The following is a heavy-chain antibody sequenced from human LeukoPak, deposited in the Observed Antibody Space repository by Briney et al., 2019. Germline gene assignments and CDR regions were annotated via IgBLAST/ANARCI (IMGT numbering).Heavy chain of an antibody. J-gene: IGHJ4*02. Sequence: SETLSLTCTVSGYSISSGYYWGWIRQPPGKGLEWIGRIYTSGSTNYNPSLKSRVTMSLDTSKNQFSLKLSSVTAADTAVYYCAKGVKHIVVLTAQHYFDYWGQGTLVTVSS. CDR2: IYTSGST. D-gene: IGHD2-21*02. CDR1: GYSISSGYY. V-gene: IGHV4-38-2*02. CDR3: AKGVKHIVVLTAQHYFDY.